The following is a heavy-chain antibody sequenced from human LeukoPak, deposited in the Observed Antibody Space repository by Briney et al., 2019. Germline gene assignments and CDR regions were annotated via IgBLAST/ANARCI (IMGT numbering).Heavy chain of an antibody. V-gene: IGHV1-2*02. CDR3: ARDGYYYDDSGYFSF. J-gene: IGHJ4*02. CDR2: INPNTGGT. CDR1: GCTFTGYY. Sequence: ASVKVSCKASGCTFTGYYMHWVRQAPGQGLEWLGWINPNTGGTDYAQEFQGRVTMTRDTSISTAYMELSSLRSDDTAVYYCARDGYYYDDSGYFSFWGQGTLVTVSS. D-gene: IGHD3-22*01.